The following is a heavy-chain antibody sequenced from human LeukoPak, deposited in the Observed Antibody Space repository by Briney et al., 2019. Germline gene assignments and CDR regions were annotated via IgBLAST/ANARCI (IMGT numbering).Heavy chain of an antibody. Sequence: GGSLRLSCAASGFTFSSYAMSWVRQAPGKGLEWVSAISGSGGSTYYADSVKGRFTISRDNSKNTLYLQMNSLRAEDTAVYYCAKGSYLGIAAAGDFDYWGQGTLVTVSS. V-gene: IGHV3-23*01. CDR3: AKGSYLGIAAAGDFDY. CDR1: GFTFSSYA. CDR2: ISGSGGST. J-gene: IGHJ4*02. D-gene: IGHD6-13*01.